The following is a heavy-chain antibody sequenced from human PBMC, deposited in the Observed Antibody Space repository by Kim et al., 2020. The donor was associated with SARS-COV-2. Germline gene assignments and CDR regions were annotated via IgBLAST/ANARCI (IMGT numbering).Heavy chain of an antibody. D-gene: IGHD3-16*01. Sequence: SGTTKSYTDSVKGRFTISRDNARNSLYLQMNSLGVEDTAVYYCARKDGASWGQGTLVTVSS. J-gene: IGHJ4*02. CDR2: SGTTK. CDR3: ARKDGAS. V-gene: IGHV3-11*04.